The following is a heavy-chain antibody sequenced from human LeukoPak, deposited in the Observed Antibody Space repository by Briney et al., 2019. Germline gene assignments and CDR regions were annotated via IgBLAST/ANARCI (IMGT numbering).Heavy chain of an antibody. CDR2: ISSSSSYI. V-gene: IGHV3-21*04. Sequence: PGGSLRLSCAASGFTFSSYSMNWVRQAPGKGLEWVSSISSSSSYIYYADSVKGRFTISRDNAKNSLYLQMNSLRAEDTAVYYCARRIGERFSAHEYFDSWGQGTQVTVSS. CDR1: GFTFSSYS. J-gene: IGHJ4*02. CDR3: ARRIGERFSAHEYFDS. D-gene: IGHD5-12*01.